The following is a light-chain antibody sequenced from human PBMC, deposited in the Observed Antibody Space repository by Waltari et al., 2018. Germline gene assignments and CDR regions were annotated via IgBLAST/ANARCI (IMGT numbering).Light chain of an antibody. Sequence: QSTLTQPASVSGSPGQSITISCTGTSSDVGGYNYVSWYPQYPGKAPKPIIYDVSHRPSGISNRFSASKSGITASLTISGLQAEDEADYFCCSFTRTSTWVFGGGTKLTVL. CDR2: DVS. J-gene: IGLJ3*02. V-gene: IGLV2-14*01. CDR3: CSFTRTSTWV. CDR1: SSDVGGYNY.